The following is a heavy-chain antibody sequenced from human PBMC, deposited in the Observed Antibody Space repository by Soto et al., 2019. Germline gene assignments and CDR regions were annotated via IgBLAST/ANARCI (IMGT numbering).Heavy chain of an antibody. J-gene: IGHJ5*02. Sequence: SETLSLTCTVSGGSISSGGYYWSWIRQHPGKGLEWIGYIYYSGSTYYNPSLKSRVTISVDTSKNQFSLKLSSVTAADTAVYYCARTIFGVVKNNWFDPWGQGTLVNVS. CDR3: ARTIFGVVKNNWFDP. CDR2: IYYSGST. D-gene: IGHD3-3*01. V-gene: IGHV4-31*03. CDR1: GGSISSGGYY.